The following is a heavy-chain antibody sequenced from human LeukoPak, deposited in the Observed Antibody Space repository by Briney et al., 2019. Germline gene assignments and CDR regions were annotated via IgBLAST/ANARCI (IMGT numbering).Heavy chain of an antibody. Sequence: GGSLRLSCTASGLTFSTSGFNWVRQAPGKGLEWVASIGPTGSDRYHADSIKGRFTISRDNANNFLYLQMNSLRAEDTAVYYCATETNGRHYDYWGQGTLFTVSS. D-gene: IGHD1-14*01. CDR3: ATETNGRHYDY. CDR2: IGPTGSDR. V-gene: IGHV3-21*06. J-gene: IGHJ4*02. CDR1: GLTFSTSG.